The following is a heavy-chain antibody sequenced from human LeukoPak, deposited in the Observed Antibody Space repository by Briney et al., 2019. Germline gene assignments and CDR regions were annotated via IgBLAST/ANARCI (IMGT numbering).Heavy chain of an antibody. V-gene: IGHV3-74*01. CDR3: ARVGARLGAFDI. CDR2: IKSDGSIT. D-gene: IGHD6-25*01. Sequence: GGSLRLSCAASGFTFSSSAMSWVRQAPGKGLVWVSRIKSDGSITNYADSVKGRFTISRDNAKNTLYVQMNSLRAEDTAVYYCARVGARLGAFDIWGQGTMVTVSS. CDR1: GFTFSSSA. J-gene: IGHJ3*02.